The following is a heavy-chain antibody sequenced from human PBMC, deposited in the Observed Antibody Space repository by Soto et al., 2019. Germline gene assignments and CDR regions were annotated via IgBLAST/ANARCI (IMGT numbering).Heavy chain of an antibody. Sequence: QALLVESGGGVVQPGRSLRLSCAASGFSFSTSAMHWVRQAPGKGLEWVAFISYDGDSKFYRDSEKGRFIISRDNSKNTLYLQMNTLRPEDTAIYFCARDRAHDTGYYYTAWGQGTLVTVSS. CDR2: ISYDGDSK. V-gene: IGHV3-30*14. CDR3: ARDRAHDTGYYYTA. CDR1: GFSFSTSA. D-gene: IGHD3-22*01. J-gene: IGHJ5*02.